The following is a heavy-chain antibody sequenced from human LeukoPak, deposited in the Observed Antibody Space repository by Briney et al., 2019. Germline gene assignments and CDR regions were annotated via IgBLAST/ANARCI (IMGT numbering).Heavy chain of an antibody. CDR1: GFTFTTYD. V-gene: IGHV3-21*01. Sequence: GESLRLSCAASGFTFTTYDMNWVRQAPGKGLEWVSYISRDSAYMYLADSVKGRFTISRDNAKNSLYLQMNSLSGEDTAVYYCARDDASTARASGMDVWGKGTTVTVSS. CDR3: ARDDASTARASGMDV. J-gene: IGHJ6*04. CDR2: ISRDSAYM. D-gene: IGHD6-6*01.